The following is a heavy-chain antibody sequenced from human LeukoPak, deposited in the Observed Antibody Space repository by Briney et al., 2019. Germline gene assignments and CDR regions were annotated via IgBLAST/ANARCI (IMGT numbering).Heavy chain of an antibody. D-gene: IGHD1-26*01. J-gene: IGHJ3*02. CDR1: GDSFSRNTYS. CDR2: IYYTGRT. Sequence: SETLSLTCTVSGDSFSRNTYSWGWIRQPPGKGLEWIGSIYYTGRTFYNPSLKSRVTISVDTSKNQFSLKQSSVTAADTAVYYCARRGSMGGSFVGAFDIWGQGTMVTVSS. V-gene: IGHV4-39*01. CDR3: ARRGSMGGSFVGAFDI.